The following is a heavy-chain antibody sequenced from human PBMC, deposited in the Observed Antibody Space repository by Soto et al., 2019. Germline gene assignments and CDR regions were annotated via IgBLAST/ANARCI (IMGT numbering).Heavy chain of an antibody. V-gene: IGHV3-53*01. Sequence: GGSLRLSCAASGFTVSSNYMSWVRQAPGKGLEWVSVIYSGGRTYYTDSVQGRFTISKDNSKNTVFLQMNSLRAEDTAVYYCARSTDDNAYPDAFDLWGQGTMVTVS. CDR1: GFTVSSNY. J-gene: IGHJ3*01. D-gene: IGHD3-16*01. CDR3: ARSTDDNAYPDAFDL. CDR2: IYSGGRT.